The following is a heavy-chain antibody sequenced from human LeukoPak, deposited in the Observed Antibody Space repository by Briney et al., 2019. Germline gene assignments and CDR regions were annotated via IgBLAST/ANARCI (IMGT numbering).Heavy chain of an antibody. CDR2: ISGSGSP. CDR3: GRDSRTGGPRAFDS. CDR1: GFTFSSYA. J-gene: IGHJ4*02. V-gene: IGHV3-23*01. Sequence: TGGSLRLSCAASGFTFSSYAMTWVRQAPGMGLEWVSTISGSGSPYYADSVKGRFTISGDNSENTLYPQMGSLRAEDTAVYYCGRDSRTGGPRAFDSWGQGTLVTVSS. D-gene: IGHD2-8*02.